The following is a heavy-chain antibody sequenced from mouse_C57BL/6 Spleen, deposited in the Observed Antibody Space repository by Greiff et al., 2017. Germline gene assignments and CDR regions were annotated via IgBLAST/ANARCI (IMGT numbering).Heavy chain of an antibody. Sequence: QVQLKESGAELVKPGASVKISCKASGYAFSSYWMNWVKQRPGKGLEWIGQIYPGDGDTNYNGKFKGKATLTADKSSSTAYMQLSSLTSEDSAVYFCARKGGYGSSPFAYWGQGTLVTVSA. V-gene: IGHV1-80*01. CDR1: GYAFSSYW. J-gene: IGHJ3*01. CDR3: ARKGGYGSSPFAY. CDR2: IYPGDGDT. D-gene: IGHD1-1*01.